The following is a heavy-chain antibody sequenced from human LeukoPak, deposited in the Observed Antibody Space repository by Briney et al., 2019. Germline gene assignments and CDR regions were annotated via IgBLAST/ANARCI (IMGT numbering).Heavy chain of an antibody. Sequence: SVKVSCKASGGTFSSYAISWVRQAPGQGLEWMGGIIPIFGTANYAQKFQGRVTITADESTSTAYMELSSLRSEDTAVYYCARVGRSSSWPGRVGYFDLWGRGTLVTVSS. CDR2: IIPIFGTA. CDR3: ARVGRSSSWPGRVGYFDL. V-gene: IGHV1-69*01. CDR1: GGTFSSYA. J-gene: IGHJ2*01. D-gene: IGHD6-13*01.